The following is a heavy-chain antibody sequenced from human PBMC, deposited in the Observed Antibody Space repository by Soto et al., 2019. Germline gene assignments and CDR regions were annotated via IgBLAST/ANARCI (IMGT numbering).Heavy chain of an antibody. V-gene: IGHV3-23*01. D-gene: IGHD2-15*01. CDR3: AKDLSSYYYFDF. Sequence: SLRLSCAASGFTFGIYAMTWVRQAPGKGLEWVSTISATGGSTFYADSVKGRFTISRDNSKNTLYLQMNSLRAEDTAIYYCAKDLSSYYYFDFWGQGTLVTVS. J-gene: IGHJ4*02. CDR2: ISATGGST. CDR1: GFTFGIYA.